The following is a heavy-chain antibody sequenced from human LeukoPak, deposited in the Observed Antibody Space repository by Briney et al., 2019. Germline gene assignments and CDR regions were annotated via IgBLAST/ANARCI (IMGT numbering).Heavy chain of an antibody. V-gene: IGHV4-30-2*01. CDR3: AREREGNYVDY. Sequence: NPSETLSLTCAVSGGSISSGGYSWSWIRQPPGKGLEWIGYIYHSGSTYYNPSLKSRVTISVDRSKNQFSLKLSSVTAADTAVYYCAREREGNYVDYWGQGTLVTVSS. D-gene: IGHD1-26*01. CDR1: GGSISSGGYS. J-gene: IGHJ4*02. CDR2: IYHSGST.